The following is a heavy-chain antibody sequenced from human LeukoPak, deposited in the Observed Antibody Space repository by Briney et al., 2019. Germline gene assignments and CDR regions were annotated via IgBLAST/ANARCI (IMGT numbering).Heavy chain of an antibody. CDR3: ARAVSSWYRFHN. Sequence: ASVKVSCKASGYTFTSYSLHWVRQARGQGLEWMGMINPNRGNTNYAQNFQGRVTMTRDTSTSTVYMELSSLRYEDTAVYYCARAVSSWYRFHNWGQGTLVTVSS. D-gene: IGHD6-13*01. J-gene: IGHJ4*02. CDR1: GYTFTSYS. CDR2: INPNRGNT. V-gene: IGHV1-46*01.